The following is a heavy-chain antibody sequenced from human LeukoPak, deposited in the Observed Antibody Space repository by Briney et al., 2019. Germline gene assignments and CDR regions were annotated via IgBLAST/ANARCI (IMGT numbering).Heavy chain of an antibody. CDR1: GFTSSTYW. Sequence: GSLRLSCAASGFTSSTYWMSWVRQAPGKGREWVGNIKQDGSEKYYVDSVKGRFTISRDNAKNSLYLQMISLRAEDTAIYYCARDYYGSGSHDYWGQGTLVTVSS. V-gene: IGHV3-7*01. CDR2: IKQDGSEK. CDR3: ARDYYGSGSHDY. J-gene: IGHJ4*02. D-gene: IGHD3-10*01.